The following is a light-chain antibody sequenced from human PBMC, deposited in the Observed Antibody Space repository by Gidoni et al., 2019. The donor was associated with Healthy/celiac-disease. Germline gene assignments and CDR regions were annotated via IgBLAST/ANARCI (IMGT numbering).Light chain of an antibody. V-gene: IGLV2-14*01. J-gene: IGLJ1*01. CDR1: RSDVGGYNY. CDR3: SSYTSSSTQV. CDR2: EVS. Sequence: QSALTQPPSVSGSPGQSITISCTGTRSDVGGYNYVSWYQQHPGKAPKLMIYEVSNRPSGVSNRFSGSKSGNTASLTISGLQAEDEADYYCSSYTSSSTQVFGTGTKVTVL.